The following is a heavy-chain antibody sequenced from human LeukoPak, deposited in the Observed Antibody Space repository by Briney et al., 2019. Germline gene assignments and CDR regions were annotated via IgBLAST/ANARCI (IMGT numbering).Heavy chain of an antibody. CDR2: IYYSGST. CDR1: GGSISSGGYY. J-gene: IGHJ4*02. D-gene: IGHD4-17*01. V-gene: IGHV4-31*03. CDR3: ARGPYGDYDY. Sequence: SETLSLTCTVSGGSISSGGYYWSWIRQHPGKGLEWIGYIYYSGSTYYNPSLKSRVTISVDTSKNQFSPKLSSVTAADTAVYYCARGPYGDYDYWGQGTLVTVSS.